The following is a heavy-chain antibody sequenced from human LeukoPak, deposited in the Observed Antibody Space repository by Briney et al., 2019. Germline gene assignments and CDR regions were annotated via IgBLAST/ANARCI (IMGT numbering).Heavy chain of an antibody. CDR3: ARDPGPIVGATTLSDS. J-gene: IGHJ4*02. Sequence: VASVKVSCKASGYTFTGYYMHWVRQAPGQGLVWMGWINPNSGGTNYAQKSQGRVTMTRDTSISTVYMELSRLRSDDTAVYYCARDPGPIVGATTLSDSWGQGTLVTVSS. CDR1: GYTFTGYY. D-gene: IGHD1-26*01. CDR2: INPNSGGT. V-gene: IGHV1-2*02.